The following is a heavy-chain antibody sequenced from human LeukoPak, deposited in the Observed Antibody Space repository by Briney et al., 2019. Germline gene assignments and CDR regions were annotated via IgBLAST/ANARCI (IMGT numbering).Heavy chain of an antibody. D-gene: IGHD4-17*01. CDR1: GGSISSGGYY. Sequence: SETLSLTCTVSGGSISSGGYYWSWIRQHPGKGLEWIGYIYYSGSTYYNPSLKSRVTISVDTSKNQFSLKLSSVAAADTAVCYCARAPRTTVVTSWGQGTLVTVSS. J-gene: IGHJ4*02. V-gene: IGHV4-31*03. CDR2: IYYSGST. CDR3: ARAPRTTVVTS.